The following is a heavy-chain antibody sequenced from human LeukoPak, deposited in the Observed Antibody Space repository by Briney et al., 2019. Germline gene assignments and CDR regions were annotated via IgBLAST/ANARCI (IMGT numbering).Heavy chain of an antibody. CDR1: GFTFSSYG. D-gene: IGHD3-22*01. CDR2: ISYDRSNK. J-gene: IGHJ4*02. Sequence: GGSLRLSCAASGFTFSSYGMHWVRQAPGKGLEWVAVISYDRSNKYYADSVKGRFTISRDNSKNTLYLQMNSLRAEDTAVYYCAKDSGYYDSSGYPLDYWGQGTLVTVSS. V-gene: IGHV3-30*18. CDR3: AKDSGYYDSSGYPLDY.